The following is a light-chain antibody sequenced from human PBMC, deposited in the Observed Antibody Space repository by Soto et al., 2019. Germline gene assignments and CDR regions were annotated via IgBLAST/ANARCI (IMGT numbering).Light chain of an antibody. J-gene: IGLJ1*01. CDR2: SNN. CDR3: AAWDDSRYGRV. Sequence: QSVLTQPPSASGTPGQRVTISCSGSRSNIGSNPVNWYQQLPGTAPKLLIDSNNQRPSGVPDRFSGSRSGTSASLAISGLQSEDEADYYCAAWDDSRYGRVFGTGTKVTVL. CDR1: RSNIGSNP. V-gene: IGLV1-44*01.